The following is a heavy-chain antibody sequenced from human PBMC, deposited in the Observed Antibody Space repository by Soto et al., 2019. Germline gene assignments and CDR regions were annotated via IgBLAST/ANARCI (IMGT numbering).Heavy chain of an antibody. CDR2: IWYDGSHE. CDR1: GFTFNNYG. CDR3: ARDRYSYDSRAYQGVDWYFDL. Sequence: WSLRLSCAASGFTFNNYGMHWVRQAPGKGLEWVAVIWYDGSHESYADSVKGRFTISRDNSKNTLYLQMNRLRAEDTAVYYCARDRYSYDSRAYQGVDWYFDLWGRGTSFTVSS. V-gene: IGHV3-33*01. J-gene: IGHJ2*01. D-gene: IGHD3-22*01.